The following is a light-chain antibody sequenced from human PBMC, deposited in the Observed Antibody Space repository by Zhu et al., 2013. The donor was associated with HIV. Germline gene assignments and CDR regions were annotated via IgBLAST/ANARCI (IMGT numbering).Light chain of an antibody. J-gene: IGKJ2*01. CDR1: QSVSTY. CDR3: QQRSKWPPFT. Sequence: EIVLTQSPATPSLSPGERATLSCRASQSVSTYLAWYQQKPGQAPRLLIYNASNRATGIPARFSGSGSGTDFTLTISSLEPEDFTVYYCQQRSKWPPFTFGQGTKLEIK. V-gene: IGKV3-11*01. CDR2: NAS.